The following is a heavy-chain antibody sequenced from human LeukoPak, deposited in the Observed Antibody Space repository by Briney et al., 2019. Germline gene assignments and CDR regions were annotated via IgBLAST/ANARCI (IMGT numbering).Heavy chain of an antibody. Sequence: SETLSLTCTVSGGSISSYYWSWIRQSPGKGLKWIGYIRNSGSTNYNPSLKSRVTMSVDTSKNQFSLKLSSVTAADTAVYYCARWAAAGERRENWFDPWGQGTLVTVSS. CDR1: GGSISSYY. V-gene: IGHV4-59*01. J-gene: IGHJ5*02. CDR3: ARWAAAGERRENWFDP. D-gene: IGHD6-13*01. CDR2: IRNSGST.